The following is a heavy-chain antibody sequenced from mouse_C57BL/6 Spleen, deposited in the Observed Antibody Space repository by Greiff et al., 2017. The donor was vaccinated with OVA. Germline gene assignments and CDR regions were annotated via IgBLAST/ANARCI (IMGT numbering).Heavy chain of an antibody. CDR1: GYAFSSSW. V-gene: IGHV1-82*01. D-gene: IGHD1-1*01. CDR3: ARITTVRAMDY. CDR2: IYPGDGDT. Sequence: QVQLKQSGPELVKPGASVKISCKASGYAFSSSWMNWVKQRPGKGLEWIGRIYPGDGDTNYNGKFKGKATLTADKSSRTAYMQLSSLTSEDSAVYFCARITTVRAMDYWGQGTSVTVSS. J-gene: IGHJ4*01.